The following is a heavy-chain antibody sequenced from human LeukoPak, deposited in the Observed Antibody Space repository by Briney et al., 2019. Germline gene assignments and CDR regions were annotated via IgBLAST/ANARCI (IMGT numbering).Heavy chain of an antibody. J-gene: IGHJ3*02. CDR3: ARKSRITRIRGDDAFDI. CDR1: GYTFTNYG. Sequence: SVQVSCKASGYTFTNYGISWVRQAPGQGLEWMGWINPYNGNTNYAQKFQGRVTLTTDTSTSTAYMELRSLRYDDTAVYYCARKSRITRIRGDDAFDIWGQGTMVTASS. V-gene: IGHV1-18*01. CDR2: INPYNGNT. D-gene: IGHD3-10*01.